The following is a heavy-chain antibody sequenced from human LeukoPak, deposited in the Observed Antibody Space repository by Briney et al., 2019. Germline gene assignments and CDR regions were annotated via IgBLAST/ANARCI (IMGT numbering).Heavy chain of an antibody. J-gene: IGHJ4*02. D-gene: IGHD3-10*01. CDR1: GFTLSRYL. V-gene: IGHV3-74*01. CDR2: INSDGSST. CDR3: ARDHGAALDY. Sequence: GGSLRPSCAVSGFTLSRYLMHRVRQPPGKGLVWVSRINSDGSSTSYADSVKGRFTISRDNAKNTLYLQMNSLRAEDTAVYYCARDHGAALDYWGQGTLVTVSS.